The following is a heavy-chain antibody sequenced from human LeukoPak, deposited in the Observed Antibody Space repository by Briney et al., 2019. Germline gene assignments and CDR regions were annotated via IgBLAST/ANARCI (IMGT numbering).Heavy chain of an antibody. V-gene: IGHV3-23*01. CDR2: ISGSGGST. CDR3: AKLVLRFLERNDY. CDR1: GFTFSSYA. Sequence: GGSQRLSCAASGFTFSSYAMSWVRQAPGKGLEWVSAISGSGGSTYYADSVKGRFTISRDNSKNTLYLQMNSLRAEDTAVYYCAKLVLRFLERNDYWGQGTLVTVSS. D-gene: IGHD3-3*01. J-gene: IGHJ4*02.